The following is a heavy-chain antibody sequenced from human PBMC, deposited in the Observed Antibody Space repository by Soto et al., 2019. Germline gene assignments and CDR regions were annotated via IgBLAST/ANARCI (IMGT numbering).Heavy chain of an antibody. CDR2: FIPMVGTT. Sequence: QVQLVQSGAEVKTPGSSVKVSCKGSGGTFSSHAVSWVRQAPGQGLEWMGSFIPMVGTTNYAQKFQGRVTITADESRATAYMELNSLTSEDTAVYYCTRGLQWGGNVYGLFYYFEDWGQGTLVTVSA. V-gene: IGHV1-69*18. CDR3: TRGLQWGGNVYGLFYYFED. D-gene: IGHD5-18*01. CDR1: GGTFSSHA. J-gene: IGHJ4*02.